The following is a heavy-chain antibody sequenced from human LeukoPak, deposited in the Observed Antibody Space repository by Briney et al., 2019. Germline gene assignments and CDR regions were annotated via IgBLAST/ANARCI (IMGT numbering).Heavy chain of an antibody. V-gene: IGHV1-2*02. J-gene: IGHJ5*02. D-gene: IGHD6-13*01. CDR3: ARTREYSSSWYFPPFDP. CDR1: GYIFTGYY. CDR2: INPNSGRT. Sequence: ASVKVSCKASGYIFTGYYMNWVRQAPGQGLEWMGWINPNSGRTSYARNFQGRVIMTRDPSINTAYMELSGLTSNDTAVYYCARTREYSSSWYFPPFDPWGQGTLVTISS.